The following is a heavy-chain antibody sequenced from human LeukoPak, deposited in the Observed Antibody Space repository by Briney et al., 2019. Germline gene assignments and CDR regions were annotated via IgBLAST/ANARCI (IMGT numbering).Heavy chain of an antibody. V-gene: IGHV3-23*01. J-gene: IGHJ4*02. Sequence: GGSLRLSCAASGFTFSSYAMSWVRQAPGKGLEWVSAISDSGGSTYYADSVKGRFTISRDTSKNTLYLQMNSLRVEDTAVYYCARGASDTAMVTFAVDYWGQGTLVTVSS. CDR1: GFTFSSYA. CDR2: ISDSGGST. CDR3: ARGASDTAMVTFAVDY. D-gene: IGHD5-18*01.